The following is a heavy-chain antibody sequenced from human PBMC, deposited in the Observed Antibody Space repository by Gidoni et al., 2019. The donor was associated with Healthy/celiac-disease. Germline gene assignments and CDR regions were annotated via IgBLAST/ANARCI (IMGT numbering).Heavy chain of an antibody. CDR2: INHSGSN. Sequence: QVQLQQWGAGLLKPSETLSLTFAVYGGSFSGYYWSWIRKPPGKGLECIGEINHSGSNNYNQSLKSRVTISVETSKNQCSLTLSSVTAADTAVYYCARDGPWVLRPHRRTSDYWGQGTLVTVSS. CDR1: GGSFSGYY. J-gene: IGHJ4*02. CDR3: ARDGPWVLRPHRRTSDY. V-gene: IGHV4-34*01. D-gene: IGHD4-17*01.